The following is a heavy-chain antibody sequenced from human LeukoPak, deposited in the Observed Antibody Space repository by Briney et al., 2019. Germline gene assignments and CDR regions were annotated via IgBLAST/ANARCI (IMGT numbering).Heavy chain of an antibody. V-gene: IGHV4-59*01. CDR3: AIYCSSCSHKALDN. D-gene: IGHD2-2*01. Sequence: PSETLSLTCTVSGGSLSGYYWSWVRHPPGKGREGMGYIYYSGTTNYNPSLKSRVTISVDTSENQFSLRLSSVTAAGTAVYYCAIYCSSCSHKALDNWGQGTLVTVSS. CDR1: GGSLSGYY. J-gene: IGHJ4*02. CDR2: IYYSGTT.